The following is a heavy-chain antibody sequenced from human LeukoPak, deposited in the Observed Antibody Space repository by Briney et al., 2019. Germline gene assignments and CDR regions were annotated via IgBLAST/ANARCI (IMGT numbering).Heavy chain of an antibody. D-gene: IGHD6-19*01. Sequence: GGSLRLSCAASGFTFSSYWMHWVRQTPGEGLVWVARINSDGSSTSYADSVKGRFTISRDNAKNTLYLQMNSLRAEDTAVYYCARVGYSSGWFHADFDYWGQGTLVSVSS. V-gene: IGHV3-74*01. CDR1: GFTFSSYW. J-gene: IGHJ4*02. CDR3: ARVGYSSGWFHADFDY. CDR2: INSDGSST.